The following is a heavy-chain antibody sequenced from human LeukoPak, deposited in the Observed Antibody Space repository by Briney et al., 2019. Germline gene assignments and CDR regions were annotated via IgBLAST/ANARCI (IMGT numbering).Heavy chain of an antibody. J-gene: IGHJ4*02. V-gene: IGHV3-30*18. D-gene: IGHD5/OR15-5a*01. Sequence: GALGLSLGGSGFTFSSYGMDLGRPGPGQGVGWVAVISYDGSNKYYADSVKGRFTISRDNSKNTLYLQMNSLRAEDTAVYYCAKFPSLDSFGYWGQGTLVTVSS. CDR2: ISYDGSNK. CDR3: AKFPSLDSFGY. CDR1: GFTFSSYG.